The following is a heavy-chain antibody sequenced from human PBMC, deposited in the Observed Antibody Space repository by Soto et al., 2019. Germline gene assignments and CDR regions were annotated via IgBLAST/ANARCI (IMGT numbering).Heavy chain of an antibody. D-gene: IGHD6-13*01. V-gene: IGHV5-51*01. J-gene: IGHJ6*02. CDR1: GYSFTSYW. Sequence: LGESLKISCKGSGYSFTSYWIGWVRQMPGKGLEWMGIIYPGDSDTRYSPSFQGQVTISADKSISTAYLQWSSLKASDTAVYYCARYSSNWFQTEGMDVWGQGTTVTVSS. CDR3: ARYSSNWFQTEGMDV. CDR2: IYPGDSDT.